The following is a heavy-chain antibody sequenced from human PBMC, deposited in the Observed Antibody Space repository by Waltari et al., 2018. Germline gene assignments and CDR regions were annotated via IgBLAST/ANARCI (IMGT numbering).Heavy chain of an antibody. V-gene: IGHV1-18*01. CDR3: ARDFFFGVRYYYYGMDV. CDR1: GYTFTSYG. D-gene: IGHD3-10*01. Sequence: QVQLVQSGAEVKKHGASVKVPCKASGYTFTSYGLSWVRPAPVQGREWRGWISAYNGNTNYAQKLQDRVTMTTDTSTSTAYMELRSLRSDDTAVYYCARDFFFGVRYYYYGMDVWGQGTTVTVSS. J-gene: IGHJ6*02. CDR2: ISAYNGNT.